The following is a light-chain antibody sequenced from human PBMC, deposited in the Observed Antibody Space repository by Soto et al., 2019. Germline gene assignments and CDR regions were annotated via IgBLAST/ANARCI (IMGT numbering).Light chain of an antibody. CDR3: RHANSFPTT. Sequence: KQSPASLSVSLGDRVTITCRASQGIRIYLCWYQKNPGKAPKLLIYGASRVQSGVPSRFSGSGSGTDFTLTISSLQPKNFASYYFRHANSFPTTFGQGTYWIL. V-gene: IGKV1-17*01. J-gene: IGKJ5*01. CDR1: QGIRIY. CDR2: GAS.